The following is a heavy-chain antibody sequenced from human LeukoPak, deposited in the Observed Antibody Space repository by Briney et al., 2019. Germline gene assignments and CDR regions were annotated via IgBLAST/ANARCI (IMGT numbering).Heavy chain of an antibody. V-gene: IGHV3-30*02. J-gene: IGHJ4*02. CDR3: AKDRRGYYDSSGEADY. D-gene: IGHD3-22*01. CDR1: GFTFSSYG. CDR2: IRYDGSNK. Sequence: AGGSLRLSCAPSGFTFSSYGMHWVRQAPGKGLEWVAFIRYDGSNKYYADSVKGRFTISRDNSKNTLYLQMNSLRAEDTAVYYCAKDRRGYYDSSGEADYWGQGTLVTVSS.